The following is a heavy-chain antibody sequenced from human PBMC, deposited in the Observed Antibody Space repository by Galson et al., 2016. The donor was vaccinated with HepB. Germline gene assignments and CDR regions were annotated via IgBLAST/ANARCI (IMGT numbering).Heavy chain of an antibody. CDR2: IIPIFGTI. Sequence: SVKVSCKASGGTLRNQAITWVRQAPGQGLEWMGGIIPIFGTINYAQKFQGRVTITADESTSTAYMEVSSLRSEDTAVYYCARVTDTKNFHYGMDVWGQGTTVTVSS. D-gene: IGHD3-3*01. V-gene: IGHV1-69*13. CDR3: ARVTDTKNFHYGMDV. J-gene: IGHJ6*02. CDR1: GGTLRNQA.